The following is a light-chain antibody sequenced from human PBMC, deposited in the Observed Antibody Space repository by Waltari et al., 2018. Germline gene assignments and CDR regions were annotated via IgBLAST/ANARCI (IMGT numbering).Light chain of an antibody. J-gene: IGLJ1*01. Sequence: QSALTQPRSVSGSPGQSVTISCTGTSSDVGGYNYVSWYQQHPGRAPKLIIYDVTQPPAGVPDRFSGSKSGSTASLTISGLQTEDEADYYCCSYAGSHTFVFGSGTEVTVL. CDR1: SSDVGGYNY. V-gene: IGLV2-11*01. CDR3: CSYAGSHTFV. CDR2: DVT.